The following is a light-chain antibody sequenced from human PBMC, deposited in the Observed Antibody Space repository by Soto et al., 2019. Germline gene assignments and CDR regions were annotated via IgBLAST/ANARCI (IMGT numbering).Light chain of an antibody. V-gene: IGKV3-20*01. CDR1: QSVSTY. J-gene: IGKJ3*01. CDR2: GAS. Sequence: DIVLTQSPGTLSLSPGEAAIVSCRASQSVSTYLNWYQQRPGQAPRLLIYGASTRASGVPDRFSGSGSRTDFTLTINRLEPEDFALYYCQHHGGSPLFAFGPGTRVDFK. CDR3: QHHGGSPLFA.